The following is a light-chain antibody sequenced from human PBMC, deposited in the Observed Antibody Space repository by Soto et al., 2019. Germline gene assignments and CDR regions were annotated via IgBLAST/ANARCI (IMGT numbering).Light chain of an antibody. Sequence: EIVLTQSPATLSLSPGERATLSCRASQSVSSYLAWYQQKPGQAPSLLIYDASNRATGIPARFSGSGSGTYFTLTISSLEPEDFAVYYCQLRSNWPPITFGQGTRLEIK. J-gene: IGKJ5*01. V-gene: IGKV3-11*01. CDR2: DAS. CDR3: QLRSNWPPIT. CDR1: QSVSSY.